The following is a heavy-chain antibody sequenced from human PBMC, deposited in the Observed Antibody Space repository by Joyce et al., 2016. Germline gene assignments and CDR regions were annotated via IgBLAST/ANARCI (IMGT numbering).Heavy chain of an antibody. V-gene: IGHV4-31*03. CDR1: GGSISGGDFY. CDR2: IYYSGST. J-gene: IGHJ4*02. D-gene: IGHD5-12*01. CDR3: ARMREWLRFRYFDY. Sequence: QVQLQESGPGLVKPSQTMSLTCTVSGGSISGGDFYWTWIRQHPGKGLEWIGNIYYSGSTYYNPSRKSRISMSVDRSKNHFSLRLNSATAADTALYKCARMREWLRFRYFDYWGQGILVTVSS.